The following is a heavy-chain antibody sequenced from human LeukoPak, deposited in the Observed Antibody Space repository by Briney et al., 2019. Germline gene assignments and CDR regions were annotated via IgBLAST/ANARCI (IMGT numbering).Heavy chain of an antibody. V-gene: IGHV3-11*01. CDR1: GFTFSDYY. CDR3: ARGRPVAGPVYFQH. D-gene: IGHD6-19*01. Sequence: GGALRLSRAASGFTFSDYYMSWIRQAAGKGLAGVSYICSSGSTIYYAASVQGRFTISRVNAKNSLYLQMNSLRAEDTAVYYCARGRPVAGPVYFQHWGQGTLVTVSS. J-gene: IGHJ1*01. CDR2: ICSSGSTI.